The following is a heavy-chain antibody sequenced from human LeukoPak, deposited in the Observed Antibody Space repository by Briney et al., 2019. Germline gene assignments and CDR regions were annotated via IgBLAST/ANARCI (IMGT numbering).Heavy chain of an antibody. V-gene: IGHV1-2*02. Sequence: ASVKVSCKASGYTFTDYYMHWVRQAPGQGLEWMGWINPNSGGTNSAQKFQDRVTMTRDTSISTAYMELSGLRSDDTAIYYCARDGSLDYWGQGTLVTVSS. CDR3: ARDGSLDY. J-gene: IGHJ4*02. CDR2: INPNSGGT. D-gene: IGHD5-12*01. CDR1: GYTFTDYY.